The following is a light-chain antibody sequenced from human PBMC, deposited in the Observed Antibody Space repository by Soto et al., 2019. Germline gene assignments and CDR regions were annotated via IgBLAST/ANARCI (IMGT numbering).Light chain of an antibody. Sequence: QSVLTQPASVSGSPGQSITISCIGTSSDVGSYNLVSWYQHHPGKAPKLMIYEDSKRPSGVSNRFSGSKSGNXASLTISGLXAEDEADYFXCSYAGDSILTFGGGTKLTVL. V-gene: IGLV2-23*02. CDR3: CSYAGDSILT. CDR1: SSDVGSYNL. J-gene: IGLJ2*01. CDR2: EDS.